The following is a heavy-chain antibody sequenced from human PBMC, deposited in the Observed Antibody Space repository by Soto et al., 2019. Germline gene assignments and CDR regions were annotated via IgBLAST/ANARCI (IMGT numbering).Heavy chain of an antibody. V-gene: IGHV3-30-3*01. J-gene: IGHJ6*02. D-gene: IGHD5-18*01. Sequence: GGSLRLSCAASGFTLSSYWMSWVRQAPGKGLEWVADITYDGSNKYYADSAKGRFTISRDNSKNTLYLQMNSLRAEDTAVYYCARDGSRDGYSGKYYYYGMDVWGQGTTVTVSS. CDR1: GFTLSSYW. CDR3: ARDGSRDGYSGKYYYYGMDV. CDR2: ITYDGSNK.